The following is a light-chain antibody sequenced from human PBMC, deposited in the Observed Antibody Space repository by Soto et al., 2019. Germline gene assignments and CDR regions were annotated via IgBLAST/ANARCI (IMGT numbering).Light chain of an antibody. CDR1: QSMVSN. J-gene: IGKJ5*01. V-gene: IGKV3-15*01. CDR2: GAS. Sequence: EIVMTQSPATMSVSPGERATLSCRASQSMVSNVAWYQQKPGQAPRLLIYGASTRATGIPARFSGSGSGTEFTLTISSLQSEDFAVYYCQQYNNWPLTFGQGTRLEIK. CDR3: QQYNNWPLT.